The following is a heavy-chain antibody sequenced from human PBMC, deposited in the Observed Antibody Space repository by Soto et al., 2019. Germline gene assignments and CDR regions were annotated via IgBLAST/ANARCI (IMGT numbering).Heavy chain of an antibody. CDR2: IIPILGIA. CDR3: ARDGLIAARQRSGFDP. V-gene: IGHV1-69*04. J-gene: IGHJ5*02. D-gene: IGHD6-6*01. CDR1: GGTFSSYT. Sequence: GASVKVSCKASGGTFSSYTISWVRQAPGQGLEWMGRIIPILGIANYAQKFQGRVTMTTDKSTSTAYMELSSLRSDDTAVYYCARDGLIAARQRSGFDPWGQGTLVTVSS.